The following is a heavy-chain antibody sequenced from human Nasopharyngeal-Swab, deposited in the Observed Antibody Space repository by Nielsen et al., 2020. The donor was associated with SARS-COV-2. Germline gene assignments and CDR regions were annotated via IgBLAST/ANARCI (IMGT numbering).Heavy chain of an antibody. CDR2: ISGSDHTT. CDR1: GFTFSSYT. Sequence: ESLKISCAASGFTFSSYTIHWVRQAPGKGLEWVSVISGSDHTTYYADSVKGRFTISRDNSKNTVNLQMNSLRVEDTAIYYCAKDRDSGDDSDDYYHYYGMDVWGQGTTVTVFS. D-gene: IGHD5-12*01. J-gene: IGHJ6*02. CDR3: AKDRDSGDDSDDYYHYYGMDV. V-gene: IGHV3-23*01.